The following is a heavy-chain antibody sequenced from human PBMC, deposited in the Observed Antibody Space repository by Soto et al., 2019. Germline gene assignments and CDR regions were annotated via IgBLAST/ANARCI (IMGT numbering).Heavy chain of an antibody. CDR3: ARSLEWEQEVDY. CDR1: GFTFYAYT. Sequence: QVQLVESGGGVVQPGRSLRLSCTASGFTFYAYTIHWVRKAPGKGLEWVAVISYEGSNKRYADSVKGRFTISRDNSKNTLYLQMNSLRPEDTAVYYCARSLEWEQEVDYWGQGTLVTVSS. J-gene: IGHJ4*02. CDR2: ISYEGSNK. D-gene: IGHD3-3*01. V-gene: IGHV3-30*04.